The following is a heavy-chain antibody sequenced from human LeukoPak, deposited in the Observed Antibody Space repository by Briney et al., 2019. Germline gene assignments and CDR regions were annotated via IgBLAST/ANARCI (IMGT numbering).Heavy chain of an antibody. CDR1: GFTFSSCS. Sequence: GGSLRLSCAASGFTFSSCSLYWVRQAPGKGLECVSGISGNGGSIYYANSVKGRFTISRDNSNNTLYLQMGSLRPEDMALYYCARRKPSSYGFDSWGQGTLVTVSS. J-gene: IGHJ4*02. CDR3: ARRKPSSYGFDS. D-gene: IGHD3-10*01. CDR2: ISGNGGSI. V-gene: IGHV3-64*01.